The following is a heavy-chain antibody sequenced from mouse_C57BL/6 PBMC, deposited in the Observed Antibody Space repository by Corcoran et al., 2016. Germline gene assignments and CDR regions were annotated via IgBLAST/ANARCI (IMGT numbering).Heavy chain of an antibody. V-gene: IGHV1-62-2*01. J-gene: IGHJ4*01. Sequence: QVQLQQSGAELVKPGASVKLSCKASGYTFTEYTIHWVKQRSGQGLEWIGWFYPGSGSIKYNEKFKDKATLTADKSSSTVYMELSRLTSEDSAVYFCARHEGDYGSGGYYAMDYWGQGTSVTVSS. CDR3: ARHEGDYGSGGYYAMDY. CDR1: GYTFTEYT. D-gene: IGHD1-1*01. CDR2: FYPGSGSI.